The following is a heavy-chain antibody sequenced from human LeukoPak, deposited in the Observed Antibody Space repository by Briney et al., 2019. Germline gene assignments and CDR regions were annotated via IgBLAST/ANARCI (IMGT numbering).Heavy chain of an antibody. V-gene: IGHV3-74*01. CDR3: AKDGYCSSTNCYPAPY. J-gene: IGHJ4*02. CDR1: GFTFTTYW. D-gene: IGHD2-2*01. CDR2: IKYDGSTS. Sequence: GGSLRLSCEASGFTFTTYWIHWVRQGPGKGLVWVSRIKYDGSTSNYADSVKGRFTISRDNAKNTLSLQMNSLRAEDTAVYYCAKDGYCSSTNCYPAPYWGQGTLVTVSS.